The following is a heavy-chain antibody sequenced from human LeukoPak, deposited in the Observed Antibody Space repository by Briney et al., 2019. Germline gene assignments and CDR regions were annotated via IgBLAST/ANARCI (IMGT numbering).Heavy chain of an antibody. CDR2: IYPGDSDT. Sequence: GASLQISCKGSGYIFTSYWIGWVRQLPGKGLEWMGIIYPGDSDTRYSPSFQGQVTISADKSISTAYLQWSSLKASDTAMYYCARHSGSYAHNVDYWGQGTLVTVSS. D-gene: IGHD1-26*01. CDR1: GYIFTSYW. V-gene: IGHV5-51*01. J-gene: IGHJ4*02. CDR3: ARHSGSYAHNVDY.